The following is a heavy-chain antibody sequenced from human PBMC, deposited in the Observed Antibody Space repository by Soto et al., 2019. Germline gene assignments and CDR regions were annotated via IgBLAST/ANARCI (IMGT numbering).Heavy chain of an antibody. D-gene: IGHD6-19*01. CDR2: IGQDGTEK. CDR1: EFTFSSTW. V-gene: IGHV3-7*01. CDR3: ARGGGWYYY. J-gene: IGHJ4*02. Sequence: PGGSLRLSCTASEFTFSSTWMSWVRQAPGKGLEWVANIGQDGTEKYYVDSVKGRFTISRDNAKNSLYLQMNSLRAEDTAVYYCARGGGWYYYWGQGTLVTVSS.